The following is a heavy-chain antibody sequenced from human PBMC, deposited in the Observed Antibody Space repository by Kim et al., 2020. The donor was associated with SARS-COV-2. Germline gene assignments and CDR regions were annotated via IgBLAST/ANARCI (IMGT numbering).Heavy chain of an antibody. V-gene: IGHV3-73*01. J-gene: IGHJ3*02. D-gene: IGHD1-1*01. Sequence: VKGRYTISRDDSKNTAYLEMSGLKTEDTALYYCTRIPATTLAFWDAFDIWGQGTMVTVSS. CDR3: TRIPATTLAFWDAFDI.